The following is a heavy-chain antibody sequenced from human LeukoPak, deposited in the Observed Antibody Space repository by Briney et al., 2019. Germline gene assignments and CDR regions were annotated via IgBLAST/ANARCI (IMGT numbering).Heavy chain of an antibody. CDR2: ISDSGDYT. V-gene: IGHV3-23*01. D-gene: IGHD6-19*01. J-gene: IGHJ4*02. Sequence: GGSLRLSCAASGFTFSSYALSWVRQAPGKGLEWVSAISDSGDYTYYADSVKGRFTISRDNSKNTLYLQMNSLRAEDTAVYYCSKETATVGGTREYWGQGTLVTVSS. CDR3: SKETATVGGTREY. CDR1: GFTFSSYA.